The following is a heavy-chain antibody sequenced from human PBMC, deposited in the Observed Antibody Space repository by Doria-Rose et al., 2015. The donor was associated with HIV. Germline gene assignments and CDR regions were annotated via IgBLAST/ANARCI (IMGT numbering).Heavy chain of an antibody. CDR1: GGSISRYY. J-gene: IGHJ4*02. CDR3: ARVLSGTYDY. V-gene: IGHV4-59*01. D-gene: IGHD1-26*01. Sequence: QVQLQESGPGLVKPSETLSLTCSVSGGSISRYYWSWIRQPPGQGLEYIGDIFYTGSTNYSPSLKSRVSISIVTSKNKFSLRLSSVTAADTAVYYCARVLSGTYDYWGQGTLVTVSS. CDR2: IFYTGST.